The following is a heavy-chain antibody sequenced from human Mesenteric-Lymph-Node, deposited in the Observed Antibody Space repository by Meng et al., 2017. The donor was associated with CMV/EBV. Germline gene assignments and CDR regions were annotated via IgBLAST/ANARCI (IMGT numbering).Heavy chain of an antibody. CDR3: ARTNSYDQVPDY. Sequence: CTASGYTFTADYIQWVRQAPGQGLEWMGRIKPNSGGTNYAQKFQGRITLTRDTSVSTAYMELNSLKSDDTAVYYCARTNSYDQVPDYWGQGTLVTVSS. CDR1: GYTFTADY. D-gene: IGHD5-12*01. J-gene: IGHJ4*02. V-gene: IGHV1-2*06. CDR2: IKPNSGGT.